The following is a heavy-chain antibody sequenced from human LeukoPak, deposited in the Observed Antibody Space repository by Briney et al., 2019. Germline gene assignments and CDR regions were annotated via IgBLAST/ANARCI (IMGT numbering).Heavy chain of an antibody. J-gene: IGHJ4*02. V-gene: IGHV4-59*08. D-gene: IGHD5-18*01. CDR3: ARLSGYSYTDS. Sequence: SETLSLTCTVFGVSISGHSWSWIRQPPGKGLEWIGYVYDSGTTNYNPSLKSRITISVDTSNNQFSLKLSSVTAADTALYYCARLSGYSYTDSWGRGTLVTVSS. CDR2: VYDSGTT. CDR1: GVSISGHS.